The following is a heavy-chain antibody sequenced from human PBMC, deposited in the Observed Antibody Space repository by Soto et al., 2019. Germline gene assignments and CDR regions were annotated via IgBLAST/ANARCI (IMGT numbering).Heavy chain of an antibody. Sequence: SETLSLTCTVSGGSISSGDYYWSWIRQPPGKGLEWIGYIYYSGSTYYNPSLKSRVTISVDTSKNQFSLKPSSVTAADTAVYYCAREDYGSGSYWFDPWGQGTLVTVSS. CDR2: IYYSGST. D-gene: IGHD3-10*01. V-gene: IGHV4-30-4*01. J-gene: IGHJ5*02. CDR1: GGSISSGDYY. CDR3: AREDYGSGSYWFDP.